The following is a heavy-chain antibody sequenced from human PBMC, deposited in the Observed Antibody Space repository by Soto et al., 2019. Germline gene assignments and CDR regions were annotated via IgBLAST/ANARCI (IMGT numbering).Heavy chain of an antibody. CDR3: ARDGTTGKNTDAFDI. Sequence: ASVKVSCKASGYTFTSYYMHWVRQAPGQGLEWMGIIIPSGGSTSYAQKFQGRVTMTRDTSTSTVYMELSSLRSEDTAVYYCARDGTTGKNTDAFDIWGQGTMVTV. D-gene: IGHD4-17*01. V-gene: IGHV1-46*01. CDR2: IIPSGGST. J-gene: IGHJ3*02. CDR1: GYTFTSYY.